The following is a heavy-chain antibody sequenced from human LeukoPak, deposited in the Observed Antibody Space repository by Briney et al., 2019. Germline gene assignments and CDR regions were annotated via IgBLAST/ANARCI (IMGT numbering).Heavy chain of an antibody. J-gene: IGHJ4*02. CDR3: AKNITMMVF. Sequence: GGSLRLSCAAYGFNFGNNDMNWVRQTPGKGLEWVSGIRGYNGQTYYADSVKGRFTISRDKSVDTVYLQMNGLKTEDTAVYYCAKNITMMVFWGQGTLVTVSS. CDR2: IRGYNGQT. V-gene: IGHV3-23*01. CDR1: GFNFGNND. D-gene: IGHD3-22*01.